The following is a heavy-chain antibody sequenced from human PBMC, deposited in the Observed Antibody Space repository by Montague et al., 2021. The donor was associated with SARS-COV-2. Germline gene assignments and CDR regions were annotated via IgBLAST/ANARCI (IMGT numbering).Heavy chain of an antibody. V-gene: IGHV6-1*01. CDR1: GDSVSSNTAT. J-gene: IGHJ3*02. CDR2: SYYMSKWYH. Sequence: CAISGDSVSSNTATCNSIRQSPSSRFQWLGRSYYMSKWYHDYAISLKSRITINPDTSKNQFSLQLSSVAPEDTAVFYCARTTTRMLYPENAFDIWGQGTMVTVSS. D-gene: IGHD2-15*01. CDR3: ARTTTRMLYPENAFDI.